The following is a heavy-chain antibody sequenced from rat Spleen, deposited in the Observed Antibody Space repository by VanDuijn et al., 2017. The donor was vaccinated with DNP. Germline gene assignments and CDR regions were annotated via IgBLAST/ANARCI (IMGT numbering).Heavy chain of an antibody. CDR2: IGSDGYAP. V-gene: IGHV5S11*01. J-gene: IGHJ3*01. Sequence: EVQLVESGGGLVQPGRSLKLSCAASGFTFSNYYMAWVRQGPTKGLEWVAYIGSDGYAPYYGDSVKGRFTISRDNAKSTLYLQMDSLRSEETATYYCASLLLPNWFTYWGQGTLVTVSS. CDR3: ASLLLPNWFTY. CDR1: GFTFSNYY. D-gene: IGHD1-1*01.